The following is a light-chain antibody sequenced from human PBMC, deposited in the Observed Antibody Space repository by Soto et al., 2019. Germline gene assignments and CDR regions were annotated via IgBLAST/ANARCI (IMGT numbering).Light chain of an antibody. J-gene: IGKJ3*01. CDR3: QQRSNWLIS. CDR1: ESVSSN. Sequence: EIVMTQSPATLSVSPGERATLSCRASESVSSNLAWYQQKPGQAPRLLMHGASKRATGMPARFSGSGSGTEFTLTISGLEPEDFAVYYCQQRSNWLISFGAGTKVDIK. CDR2: GAS. V-gene: IGKV3D-15*01.